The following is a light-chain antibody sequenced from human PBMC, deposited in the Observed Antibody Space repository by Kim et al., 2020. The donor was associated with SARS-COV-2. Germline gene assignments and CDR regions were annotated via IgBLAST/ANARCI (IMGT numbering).Light chain of an antibody. V-gene: IGKV1-17*01. CDR2: GAS. CDR3: LQHRSYPIT. CDR1: QDIGND. J-gene: IGKJ5*01. Sequence: DIQMTQSPSSLSASVGYRVTITCRASQDIGNDLGWYQPSPGRAPKRLIYGASNLQSGVPSRFSGSGSETEFTLTISSLQPEDFATYFWLQHRSYPITFGQGTRLEIK.